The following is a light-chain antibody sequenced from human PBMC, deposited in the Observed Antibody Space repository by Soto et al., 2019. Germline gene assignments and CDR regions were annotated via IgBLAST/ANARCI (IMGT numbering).Light chain of an antibody. V-gene: IGLV2-14*03. Sequence: QSALTQPASVSGSRGQSITISCTGTSSDDGGSKFVSWYQQLPGKAPKLIISDVSDRPSGVSHRFSGSKSGNTASLTISGLQAEDEADYYCSSYTSANSNVFGTGTKLTVL. CDR3: SSYTSANSNV. CDR1: SSDDGGSKF. J-gene: IGLJ1*01. CDR2: DVS.